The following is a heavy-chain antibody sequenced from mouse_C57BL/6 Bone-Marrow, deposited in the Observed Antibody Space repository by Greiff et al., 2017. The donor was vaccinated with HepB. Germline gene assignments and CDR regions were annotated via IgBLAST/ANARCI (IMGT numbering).Heavy chain of an antibody. CDR3: ARDLDCFDY. V-gene: IGHV5-16*01. J-gene: IGHJ2*01. Sequence: EVKLVESEGGLAQPGSSMKLSCTASGFTFSDYYMAWVRQVPEKGLEWVENINHDGSSTYYMDSLKSRFIISEDNAKNMLYLQLSRLKYEDTATYYCARDLDCFDYEGQGTTLTVSS. CDR1: GFTFSDYY. CDR2: INHDGSST.